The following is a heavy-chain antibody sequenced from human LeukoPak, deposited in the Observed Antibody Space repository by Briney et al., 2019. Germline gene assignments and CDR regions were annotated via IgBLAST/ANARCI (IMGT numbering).Heavy chain of an antibody. V-gene: IGHV3-23*01. CDR1: GFTFSSYA. CDR2: ISGSGGST. CDR3: AKETVWFGELGPSYNWFDP. Sequence: GGSLRLSCAASGFTFSSYAMSWVRQAPGKGLEWVSAISGSGGSTYYADSVKGRFTISRDISKNTLYLQMNSLRAEDTAVYYCAKETVWFGELGPSYNWFDPWGQGTLVTVSS. D-gene: IGHD3-10*01. J-gene: IGHJ5*02.